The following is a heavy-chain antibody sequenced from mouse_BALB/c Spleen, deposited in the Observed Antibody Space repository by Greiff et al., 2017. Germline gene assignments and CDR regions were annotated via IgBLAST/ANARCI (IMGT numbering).Heavy chain of an antibody. CDR1: GYTFTSYY. J-gene: IGHJ4*01. Sequence: QVQLKESGAELVKPGASVKLSCKASGYTFTSYYMYWVKQRPGQGLEWIGEINPSNGGTNFNEKFKSKATLTVDKSSSTAYMQLSSLTSEDSAVYYCITGRYAMDYWGQGTSVTVSS. D-gene: IGHD4-1*01. V-gene: IGHV1S81*02. CDR2: INPSNGGT. CDR3: ITGRYAMDY.